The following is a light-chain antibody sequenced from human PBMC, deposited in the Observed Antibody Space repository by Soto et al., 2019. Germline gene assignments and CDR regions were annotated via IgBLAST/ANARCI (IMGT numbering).Light chain of an antibody. Sequence: QSALTQPASVSGSPGQSITISCTGSSSDIGGYNYVSWYQQHPGKAPKLIIYEVTNRPSGVSYRFSGSKSGNTASLTISGLQAEDEADYYCTSFTISSTWVFGGGTKVTVL. V-gene: IGLV2-14*01. CDR1: SSDIGGYNY. J-gene: IGLJ3*02. CDR2: EVT. CDR3: TSFTISSTWV.